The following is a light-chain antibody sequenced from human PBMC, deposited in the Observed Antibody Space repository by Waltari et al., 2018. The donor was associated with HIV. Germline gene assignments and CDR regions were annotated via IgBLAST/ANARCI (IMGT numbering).Light chain of an antibody. CDR2: DAS. Sequence: EVVLTQSPATLSLSPGERATLSCRASQSLSRFLAWYKRNPGEAPRLIIYDASNRATGIPGRVSGSGSGTDFTLTINSLEPEDFAVYYCQQRSNGAPLTFGGGTKVEIK. J-gene: IGKJ4*01. CDR3: QQRSNGAPLT. CDR1: QSLSRF. V-gene: IGKV3-11*01.